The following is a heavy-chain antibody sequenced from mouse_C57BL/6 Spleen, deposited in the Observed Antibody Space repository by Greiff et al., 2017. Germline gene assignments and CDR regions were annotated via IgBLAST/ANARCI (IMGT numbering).Heavy chain of an antibody. CDR1: GYTFTDYY. CDR2: INPNNGGT. J-gene: IGHJ4*01. D-gene: IGHD2-4*01. CDR3: ARGSYYDSYYAMDY. Sequence: EVQLQQSGPELVKPGASVKISCKASGYTFTDYYMNWVKQSHGKSLEWIGDINPNNGGTSYNQKFKGKATLTVDKSSSTAYMELRSLTSEDSAVYYCARGSYYDSYYAMDYWGQGTSVTVSS. V-gene: IGHV1-26*01.